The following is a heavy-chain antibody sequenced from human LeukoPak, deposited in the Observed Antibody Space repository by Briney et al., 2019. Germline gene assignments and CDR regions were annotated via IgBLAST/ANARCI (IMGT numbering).Heavy chain of an antibody. CDR3: AREAPANPGSYADY. D-gene: IGHD3-16*01. J-gene: IGHJ4*02. CDR1: GGSISSGDYF. CDR2: IHDSGIS. V-gene: IGHV4-30-4*01. Sequence: SQTLSLTCTVSGGSISSGDYFWSWIRQPPGKGLQWIGYIHDSGISNYNASLKSRVTMSVDTSKNQISLKMSSVSAADTAVYYCAREAPANPGSYADYWGQGTLVTVSS.